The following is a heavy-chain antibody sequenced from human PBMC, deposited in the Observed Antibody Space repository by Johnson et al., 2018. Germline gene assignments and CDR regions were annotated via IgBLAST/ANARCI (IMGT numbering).Heavy chain of an antibody. J-gene: IGHJ3*02. CDR1: GFTFSSYG. V-gene: IGHV3-33*01. D-gene: IGHD3-22*01. CDR2: IWYDGSNK. Sequence: QVQLVQSGGGVVQPGRSLRLSCAASGFTFSSYGMHWVRQAPGKGLEWVAVIWYDGSNKYYADSVKGRFTIPRDNSKNPLYLQMNSLSAEDTAVYYCATLRADYYDSSGYDAFDIWGQGTMVTVSS. CDR3: ATLRADYYDSSGYDAFDI.